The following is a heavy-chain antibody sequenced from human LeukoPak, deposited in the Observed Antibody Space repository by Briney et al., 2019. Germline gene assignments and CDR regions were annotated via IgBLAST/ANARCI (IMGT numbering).Heavy chain of an antibody. CDR1: GFTFSSYG. CDR3: ARGQYYYGSGSYYPDY. D-gene: IGHD3-10*01. J-gene: IGHJ4*02. V-gene: IGHV3-33*01. Sequence: GGSLRLSCAASGFTFSSYGMHWVRQAPGKGLEWVAVIWYDGSNKYYADSVKGRFTISRDNSKNTLYLQMNSLRAEDTAVYYCARGQYYYGSGSYYPDYWGQGTLVTVSS. CDR2: IWYDGSNK.